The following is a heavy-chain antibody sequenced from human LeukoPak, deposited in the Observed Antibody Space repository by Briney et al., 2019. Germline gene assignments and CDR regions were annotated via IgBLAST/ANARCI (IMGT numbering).Heavy chain of an antibody. CDR1: GFTFSSYA. CDR2: ISGSGGST. J-gene: IGHJ4*02. CDR3: ATLPPGPGYCSGGSCPY. D-gene: IGHD2-15*01. Sequence: GGSLRLSCAASGFTFSSYAMSWVRQAPGKGLEWVSAISGSGGSTYYADSVKGRFTISRDNSKNTPYLRMNSLRAEDTAVYYCATLPPGPGYCSGGSCPYWGQGTLVTVSS. V-gene: IGHV3-23*01.